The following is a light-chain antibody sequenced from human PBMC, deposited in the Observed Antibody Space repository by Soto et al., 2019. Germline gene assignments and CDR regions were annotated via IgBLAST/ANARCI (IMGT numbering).Light chain of an antibody. Sequence: EAVLTQSPATLSLSPGDRATLSCRASQSVNNFLAWYQQKPGQTPRLLIYDASKRATGIPGRFSGSGSGTDFTLTISRLEPEDFAVYYCQDYGTSWTFGQGTKVDI. J-gene: IGKJ1*01. V-gene: IGKV3-11*01. CDR2: DAS. CDR3: QDYGTSWT. CDR1: QSVNNF.